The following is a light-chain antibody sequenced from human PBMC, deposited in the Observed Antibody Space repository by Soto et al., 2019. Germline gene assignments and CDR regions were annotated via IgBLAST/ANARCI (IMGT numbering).Light chain of an antibody. CDR1: QTISSW. J-gene: IGKJ2*01. V-gene: IGKV1-5*03. CDR3: QQYKSYPYT. Sequence: DIPMTQSPSTLSASVGDRVTITCRASQTISSWLAWYQQKPGKAPKFLIYQASSLESGVPSRFSGSGSGTQFTLTISSLQPDDFATYYCQQYKSYPYTFGQGTKLEIK. CDR2: QAS.